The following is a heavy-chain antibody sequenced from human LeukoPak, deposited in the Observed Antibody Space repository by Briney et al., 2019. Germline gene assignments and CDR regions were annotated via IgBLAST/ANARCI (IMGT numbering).Heavy chain of an antibody. CDR2: ISYDGSNK. J-gene: IGHJ4*02. CDR1: GFTFSSYG. CDR3: VSYYYDSSGFDY. V-gene: IGHV3-30*03. Sequence: QSGGSLRLSCAASGFTFSSYGMHWVRQAPGKGLEWVAVISYDGSNKYYADSVKGRFTISRDNSKNTLYLQMNSLRAEDTAVYYCVSYYYDSSGFDYWGQGTLVTVSS. D-gene: IGHD3-22*01.